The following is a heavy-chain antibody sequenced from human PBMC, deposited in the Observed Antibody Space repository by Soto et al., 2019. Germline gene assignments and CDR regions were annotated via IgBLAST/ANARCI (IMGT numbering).Heavy chain of an antibody. D-gene: IGHD6-19*01. J-gene: IGHJ4*02. V-gene: IGHV3-33*01. CDR2: IWYDGSNK. CDR3: ARDHSSGWYQSPLDY. CDR1: GFTFSSYG. Sequence: VQLVESGGGVVQPGRSLRLSCAASGFTFSSYGMHWVRQAPGKGLEWVAVIWYDGSNKYYADSVKGRFTISRDNSKNTLYLQMNSLRAEDTAVYYCARDHSSGWYQSPLDYWGQGTLVTVSS.